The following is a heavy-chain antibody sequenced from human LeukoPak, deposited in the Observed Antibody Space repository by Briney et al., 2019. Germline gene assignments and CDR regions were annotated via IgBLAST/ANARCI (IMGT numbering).Heavy chain of an antibody. J-gene: IGHJ4*02. V-gene: IGHV3-74*01. CDR3: ATVSEY. CDR2: INNDGTAT. Sequence: GGSLRLSCAASGFTFNYFWMHWVLQVQGKGLVWVSGINNDGTATYYADSVKGRFTISRDNAKNTVYLQMNGLRAEDTTVYYCATVSEYWGQGTLVTVSS. CDR1: GFTFNYFW.